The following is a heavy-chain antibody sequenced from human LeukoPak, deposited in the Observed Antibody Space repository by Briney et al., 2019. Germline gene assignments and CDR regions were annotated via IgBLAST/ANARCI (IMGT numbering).Heavy chain of an antibody. CDR3: AKGGSSWYISYYYYYYMDV. CDR2: ISGSGGST. Sequence: PGGSLRLSCAASGFTFSSYAMSWVRQAPGKGLEWVSAISGSGGSTYYADSVKGRFTISRDNSKNTLYLQMNSLRAEDTAVYYCAKGGSSWYISYYYYYYMDVWGKGTTVTVSS. J-gene: IGHJ6*03. CDR1: GFTFSSYA. V-gene: IGHV3-23*01. D-gene: IGHD6-13*01.